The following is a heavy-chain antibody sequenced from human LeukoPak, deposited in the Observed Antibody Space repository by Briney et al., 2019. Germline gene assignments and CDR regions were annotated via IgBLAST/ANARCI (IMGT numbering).Heavy chain of an antibody. D-gene: IGHD3-16*01. CDR2: INHSGST. J-gene: IGHJ6*02. CDR3: ARGVSFQGYYYYYGMDV. V-gene: IGHV4-34*01. Sequence: SETLSLTCAVYGGSFSGYYWSWIRQPPGKGLEWIGEINHSGSTNYNPSLKSRVTISVDTSKNQFSLKLSSVTAADTAVYCCARGVSFQGYYYYYGMDVWGQGTTVTVSS. CDR1: GGSFSGYY.